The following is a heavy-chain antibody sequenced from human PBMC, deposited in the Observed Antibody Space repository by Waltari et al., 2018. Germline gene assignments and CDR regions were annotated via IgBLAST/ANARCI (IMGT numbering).Heavy chain of an antibody. V-gene: IGHV3-66*02. D-gene: IGHD4-17*01. CDR1: GFAASSHD. J-gene: IGHJ4*02. CDR3: AREWAGFGDYGIDY. CDR2: IYAGGST. Sequence: DVQLVESGGGLVQPGGSLRRYCAASGFAASSHDMSWVRQAPRKGLEWISVIYAGGSTYYADSVKGRFTIARDNSKNMLFLQMNSLRPEDTAMYFCAREWAGFGDYGIDYWGQGSLVTVSS.